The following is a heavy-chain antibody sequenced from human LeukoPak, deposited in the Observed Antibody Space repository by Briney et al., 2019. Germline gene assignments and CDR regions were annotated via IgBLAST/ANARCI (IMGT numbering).Heavy chain of an antibody. CDR2: INPSGGST. Sequence: ASVKVSCRASGYTFTSYYMHWVRQAPGQGLEWMGIINPSGGSTSYAQKFQGRVTMTRDTSTSAVYMELSSLRSEDTAVYYWARDGYGDLPGDWGQGTLVTVSS. J-gene: IGHJ4*02. CDR1: GYTFTSYY. D-gene: IGHD4-17*01. CDR3: ARDGYGDLPGD. V-gene: IGHV1-46*01.